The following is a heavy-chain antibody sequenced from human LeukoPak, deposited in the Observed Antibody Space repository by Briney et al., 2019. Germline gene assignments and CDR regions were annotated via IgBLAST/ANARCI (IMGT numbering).Heavy chain of an antibody. CDR1: GDSVSSNSAA. D-gene: IGHD6-13*01. Sequence: SQTLSLTCAISGDSVSSNSAAWNWIRQSPSRGLEWLGRTYYRSEWYNDYAVSVKSRITINPDTSKNQFSLQLNSVTPEDTAVYYCARGASSSWYGSPWYYYYGMDVWGQGTTVTVSS. J-gene: IGHJ6*02. CDR3: ARGASSSWYGSPWYYYYGMDV. CDR2: TYYRSEWYN. V-gene: IGHV6-1*01.